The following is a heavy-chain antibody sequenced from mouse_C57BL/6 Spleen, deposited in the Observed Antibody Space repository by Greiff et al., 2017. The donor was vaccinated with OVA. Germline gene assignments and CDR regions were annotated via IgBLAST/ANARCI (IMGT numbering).Heavy chain of an antibody. V-gene: IGHV2-2*01. D-gene: IGHD1-2*01. CDR2: IWSGGST. Sequence: QVHVKQSGPGLVQPSQSLSITCTVSGFSLTSYGLHWVRQSPGKGLEWLGVIWSGGSTDYNAAFISRLSISKDNSKSQVFFKMNSLQADDTAIYYCARNLRGPGRYYGLYYFDYWGQGTTLTVSS. J-gene: IGHJ2*01. CDR1: GFSLTSYG. CDR3: ARNLRGPGRYYGLYYFDY.